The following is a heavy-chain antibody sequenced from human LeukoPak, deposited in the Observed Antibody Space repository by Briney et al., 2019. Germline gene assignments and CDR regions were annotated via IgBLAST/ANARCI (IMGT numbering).Heavy chain of an antibody. CDR3: ARVSGSSMIDF. J-gene: IGHJ4*02. V-gene: IGHV4-31*01. CDR1: GGSISNGNYY. D-gene: IGHD3-10*01. Sequence: PSETLSLTCTVSGGSISNGNYYWSWIRQHPEKGLEWIGYIYESGDTYYNPSLKSPVTISADTSKNQFSLKLSSVTAADTAVYYCARVSGSSMIDFWGQGTLVTVSS. CDR2: IYESGDT.